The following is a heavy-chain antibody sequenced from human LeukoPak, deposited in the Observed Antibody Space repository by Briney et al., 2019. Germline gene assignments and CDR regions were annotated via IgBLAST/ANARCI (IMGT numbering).Heavy chain of an antibody. V-gene: IGHV3-23*01. Sequence: GGSLRLSCAASGFAFSSQAMGWVRQSPGMGVEWVSVISDSGDITYYADSVKGRFTISRDNSKNTLCLQMISLRAEDTAVYYCAKDARRSDGWYFFDHWGQGTLVAVSS. D-gene: IGHD6-19*01. J-gene: IGHJ4*02. CDR3: AKDARRSDGWYFFDH. CDR2: ISDSGDIT. CDR1: GFAFSSQA.